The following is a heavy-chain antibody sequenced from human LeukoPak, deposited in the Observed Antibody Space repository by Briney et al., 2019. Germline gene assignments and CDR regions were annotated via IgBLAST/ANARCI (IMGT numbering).Heavy chain of an antibody. CDR2: ITSGSSYI. Sequence: GGSLRLSCAASGFTFSSYNMNWVRQAPGKVLEWVSSITSGSSYIYYADSVKGRFTISRDNAKNSLYLQMNSLRAEDTAVYYCARDPYSGSYGNYYYYFMDVWGKGTTVTISS. V-gene: IGHV3-21*01. CDR1: GFTFSSYN. D-gene: IGHD1-26*01. CDR3: ARDPYSGSYGNYYYYFMDV. J-gene: IGHJ6*03.